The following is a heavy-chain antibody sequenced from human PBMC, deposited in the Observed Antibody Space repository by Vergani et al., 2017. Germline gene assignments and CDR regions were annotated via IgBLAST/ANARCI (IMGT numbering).Heavy chain of an antibody. Sequence: EVQLVASGGGLVQRGGSLRLSCAASGFTFNSYGMHWVRQAPGKGLEWVSRINSGEFSRSYADSVKGRFTISRDNAKKTLYLQMDSLRDEDTAVYYCARGGDDYYDTQMAPDFWCQGTLVIVSS. D-gene: IGHD3-16*01. CDR3: ARGGDDYYDTQMAPDF. J-gene: IGHJ3*01. CDR1: GFTFNSYG. CDR2: INSGEFSR. V-gene: IGHV3-74*02.